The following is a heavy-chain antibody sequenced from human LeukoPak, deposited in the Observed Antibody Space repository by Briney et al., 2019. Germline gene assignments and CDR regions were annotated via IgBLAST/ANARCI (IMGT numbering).Heavy chain of an antibody. V-gene: IGHV3-30*01. Sequence: GGSLRLSCAASGFTFSRNVMHWVRQAPGKGLEWVALISYDGNNKFYADSVKGRFTISRDNSRNTLFLQMNSLRGEDAAVYSCARGGIPTGPYYYFYYMDVWGKGTTVTVSS. J-gene: IGHJ6*03. CDR2: ISYDGNNK. CDR3: ARGGIPTGPYYYFYYMDV. D-gene: IGHD3-10*01. CDR1: GFTFSRNV.